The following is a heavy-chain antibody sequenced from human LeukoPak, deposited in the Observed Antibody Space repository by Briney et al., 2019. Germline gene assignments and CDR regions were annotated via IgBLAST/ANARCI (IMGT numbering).Heavy chain of an antibody. Sequence: SETLSLTCSVSGGSISSSSYYWGWIRQPPGKGLQWIGSIYYSGSTYYNPSLKSRVTISVDTSKNQFSLKLSSVTAADTAVYYCASLRERSYYARGFDYWGQGTLVTVSS. CDR1: GGSISSSSYY. V-gene: IGHV4-39*01. J-gene: IGHJ4*02. D-gene: IGHD1-26*01. CDR3: ASLRERSYYARGFDY. CDR2: IYYSGST.